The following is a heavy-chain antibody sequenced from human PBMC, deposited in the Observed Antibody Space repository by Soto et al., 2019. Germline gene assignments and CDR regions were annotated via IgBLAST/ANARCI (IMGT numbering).Heavy chain of an antibody. Sequence: GGSLRLSSAASGFTFSNYGIHWVRQAPGKGLEWVAVISYDGNNKYYADSVKGRFTISRDNSKNTLYLQMNSLRAEDTAVYYCAKDWGYYGSGSSYFDYWGQGTLVTVSS. D-gene: IGHD3-10*01. V-gene: IGHV3-30*18. CDR3: AKDWGYYGSGSSYFDY. CDR2: ISYDGNNK. J-gene: IGHJ4*02. CDR1: GFTFSNYG.